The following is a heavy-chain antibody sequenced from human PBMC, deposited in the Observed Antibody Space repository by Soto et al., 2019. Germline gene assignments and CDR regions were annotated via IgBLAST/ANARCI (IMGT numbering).Heavy chain of an antibody. D-gene: IGHD2-15*01. J-gene: IGHJ5*02. CDR2: MYYSGSI. CDR3: ARGAHCIPSRRSGYPNNWFDP. Sequence: ASETLSLTCSVSGGSMNNYYWTWIRQSPGKGLEWIGHMYYSGSITYNHSLKSRVTISLDTSKDQFSLKLRSVTAADTAVYYCARGAHCIPSRRSGYPNNWFDPWGQGTLVTVSS. V-gene: IGHV4-59*01. CDR1: GGSMNNYY.